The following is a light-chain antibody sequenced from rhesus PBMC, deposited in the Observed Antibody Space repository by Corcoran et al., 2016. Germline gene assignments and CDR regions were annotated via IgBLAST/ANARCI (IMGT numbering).Light chain of an antibody. Sequence: EIVMTQSPATLSLSPGETATLSCRASESVGSYLAWYQQKPGQAPKLLVHSAYFRATGIPERFSGRGYRTEVTLTISSLEPEDVGVYHCQQYNDLLPTFGQGTKVAIK. V-gene: IGKV3-40*03. CDR1: ESVGSY. CDR3: QQYNDLLPT. CDR2: SAY. J-gene: IGKJ1*01.